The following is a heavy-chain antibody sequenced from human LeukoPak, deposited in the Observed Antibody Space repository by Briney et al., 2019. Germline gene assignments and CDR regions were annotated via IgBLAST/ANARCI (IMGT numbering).Heavy chain of an antibody. V-gene: IGHV3-7*01. J-gene: IGHJ5*02. CDR3: ARGAAVLLWFGELLSWFDP. D-gene: IGHD3-10*01. Sequence: GGSLRLSCAASGFTLSTYWMSWVRQAPGKGLEWVANIKQDGSEKYYVDSVKGRFTISRDNAKNSLYLQMNSLRGEDTAVYYCARGAAVLLWFGELLSWFDPWGQGTLVTVSS. CDR2: IKQDGSEK. CDR1: GFTLSTYW.